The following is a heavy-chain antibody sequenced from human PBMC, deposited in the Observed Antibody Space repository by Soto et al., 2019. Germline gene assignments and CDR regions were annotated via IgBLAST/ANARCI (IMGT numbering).Heavy chain of an antibody. Sequence: SETLSLTCTVSGGSISSYYWSWIRQPPGKGLEWIGYIYYSGSTNYNPSLKSRVTISVDTSKNQFSLKLSSVTAADTAVYYCARDQSYDILTGYYFALGWFDPWGQGTLVTVS. CDR3: ARDQSYDILTGYYFALGWFDP. V-gene: IGHV4-59*01. CDR2: IYYSGST. D-gene: IGHD3-9*01. J-gene: IGHJ5*02. CDR1: GGSISSYY.